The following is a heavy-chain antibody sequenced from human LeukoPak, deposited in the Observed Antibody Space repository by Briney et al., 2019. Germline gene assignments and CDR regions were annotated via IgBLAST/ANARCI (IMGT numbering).Heavy chain of an antibody. Sequence: GRSLRLSCAASGFTFSSYGMHWVRQAPGKGLEWVAVISYDGSNKYYADSVKGRFTISRDNSKNTLYLQMNSLRAEDTAVYYCARGSSGRPVHYGMDVWGQGTTVTVSS. CDR3: ARGSSGRPVHYGMDV. D-gene: IGHD6-19*01. CDR2: ISYDGSNK. CDR1: GFTFSSYG. V-gene: IGHV3-30*03. J-gene: IGHJ6*02.